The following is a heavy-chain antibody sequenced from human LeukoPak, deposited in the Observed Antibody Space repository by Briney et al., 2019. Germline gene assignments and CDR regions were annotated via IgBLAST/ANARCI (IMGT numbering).Heavy chain of an antibody. CDR3: ARHASDYYDSSGYYDY. CDR2: IYYSGST. V-gene: IGHV4-59*08. D-gene: IGHD3-22*01. J-gene: IGHJ4*02. CDR1: GGSISSYY. Sequence: PSETLSLTCTVSGGSISSYYWSWIRQPPGKGLEWIGHIYYSGSTNYNPSLKSRVTISVDTSKNQFSLKLSSVTAADTAVYYCARHASDYYDSSGYYDYWGQGTLVTVSS.